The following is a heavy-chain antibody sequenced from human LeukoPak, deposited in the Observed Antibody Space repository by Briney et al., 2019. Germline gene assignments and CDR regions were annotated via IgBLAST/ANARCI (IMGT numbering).Heavy chain of an antibody. D-gene: IGHD3-3*02. CDR3: VKEHVDRAFTRSFEI. CDR1: GFSFSTNP. V-gene: IGHV3-23*01. J-gene: IGHJ3*02. CDR2: ISPDKT. Sequence: GGSLRVSCAASGFSFSTNPMSWVRRARGKGLEWVSAISPDKTYYADSVKGRLTISRDNYKNTVDLHMNSPRAEDTAIYYCVKEHVDRAFTRSFEIWGQGIVVTVSS.